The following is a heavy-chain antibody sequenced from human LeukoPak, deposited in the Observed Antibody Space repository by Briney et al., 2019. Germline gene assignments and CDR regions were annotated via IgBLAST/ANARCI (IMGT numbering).Heavy chain of an antibody. Sequence: GASVKVSLKASLYTLTSYGISWVRQAPGQGLEWMGWISAYNGNTNYAQKLQGRVTMTPDTSTSKAYMELRMLRSDDTAVYYCARVDNWNDVGFDPWGQGTLVTVSS. CDR2: ISAYNGNT. V-gene: IGHV1-18*01. CDR3: ARVDNWNDVGFDP. J-gene: IGHJ5*02. CDR1: LYTLTSYG. D-gene: IGHD1-20*01.